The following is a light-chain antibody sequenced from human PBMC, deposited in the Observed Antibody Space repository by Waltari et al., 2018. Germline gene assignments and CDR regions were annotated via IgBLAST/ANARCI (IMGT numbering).Light chain of an antibody. Sequence: QSVLTQPPSVSGAPGQRVTIPCTGGGSNIGAGYDLHWYRQLPGKAPELLIYGVNNRPSGVPDRFFGSLSGTSASLAITGLQAEDEADYYCQSYDTSLSVVFGGGTKLTV. CDR2: GVN. CDR1: GSNIGAGYD. V-gene: IGLV1-40*01. CDR3: QSYDTSLSVV. J-gene: IGLJ2*01.